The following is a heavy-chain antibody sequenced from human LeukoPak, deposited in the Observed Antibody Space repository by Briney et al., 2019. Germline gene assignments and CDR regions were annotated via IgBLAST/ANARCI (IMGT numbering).Heavy chain of an antibody. CDR1: GFTFSSYA. V-gene: IGHV3-30-3*01. J-gene: IGHJ3*02. CDR2: ISYDGSNK. Sequence: GGSLRLSCAASGFTFSSYAIHWVRQTPGKGLEWVAVISYDGSNKYYADSVKGRFTISRDNSKNTLYLQMNSLRAEDTAVYYCARDQGYSSSWLPDAFDIWGQGTMVTVSS. D-gene: IGHD6-13*01. CDR3: ARDQGYSSSWLPDAFDI.